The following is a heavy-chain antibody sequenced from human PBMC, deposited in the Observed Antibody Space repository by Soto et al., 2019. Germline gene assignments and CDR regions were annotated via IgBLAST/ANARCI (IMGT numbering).Heavy chain of an antibody. CDR2: IYWDDSK. CDR1: GFSLSTSGVG. Sequence: QITLKESGPTLVKPTQTLTLTCTFSGFSLSTSGVGVGWIRQPPGKALEWLAVIYWDDSKDYSPCLKSRLTITNDTAKNQVVLTMTNMAPVDTATYYCAHKDGGDNTIDHWGQGTLVTVSS. CDR3: AHKDGGDNTIDH. J-gene: IGHJ4*02. D-gene: IGHD4-17*01. V-gene: IGHV2-5*02.